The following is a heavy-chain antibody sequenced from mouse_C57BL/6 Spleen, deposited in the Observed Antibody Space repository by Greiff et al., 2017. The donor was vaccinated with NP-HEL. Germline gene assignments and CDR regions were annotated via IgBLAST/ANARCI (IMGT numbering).Heavy chain of an antibody. Sequence: VHVKQSGPELVKPGASVKISCKASGYSFTGYYMNWVKQSPEKSLEWIGEINPSTGGTTYNQKFKAKATLTVDKSSSTAYMQLKSLTSEDSAVYYCARSLLRLGTPYWYFDVWGTGTTVTVSS. J-gene: IGHJ1*03. V-gene: IGHV1-42*01. CDR2: INPSTGGT. D-gene: IGHD1-2*01. CDR3: ARSLLRLGTPYWYFDV. CDR1: GYSFTGYY.